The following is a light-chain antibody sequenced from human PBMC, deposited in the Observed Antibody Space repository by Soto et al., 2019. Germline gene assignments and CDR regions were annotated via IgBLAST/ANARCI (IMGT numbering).Light chain of an antibody. V-gene: IGKV3-15*01. J-gene: IGKJ1*01. CDR2: GAS. CDR3: QQYNNWPVT. Sequence: EIVMTQSPATLSVSPGERATLSCRASQSVRRTLAWYQQKPGQAPRLLIYGASTRATGIPARFSGSGSGTEFTLTISSLQSEDFAVYYCQQYNNWPVTFGQGTKVEIK. CDR1: QSVRRT.